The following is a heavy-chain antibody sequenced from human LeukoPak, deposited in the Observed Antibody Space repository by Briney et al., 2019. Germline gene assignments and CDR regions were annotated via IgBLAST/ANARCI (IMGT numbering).Heavy chain of an antibody. J-gene: IGHJ5*02. CDR3: AKGVSSSWTYNWFDP. Sequence: GGSLRLSCAASGFTFSSYAMSWVRQAPGKGLEWVSAISGSGGSTYYADSVKGRFTISRDNSKNTLYLQMNSLRAEDTAVYYCAKGVSSSWTYNWFDPWGQGTLVTVSS. CDR1: GFTFSSYA. V-gene: IGHV3-23*01. CDR2: ISGSGGST. D-gene: IGHD6-13*01.